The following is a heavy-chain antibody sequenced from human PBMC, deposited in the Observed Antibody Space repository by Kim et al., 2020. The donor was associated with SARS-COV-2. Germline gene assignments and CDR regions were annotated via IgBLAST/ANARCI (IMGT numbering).Heavy chain of an antibody. V-gene: IGHV4-34*01. CDR2: GST. CDR3: ARRRAFDI. Sequence: GSTNYNPSLKSRVTISVDTSKNQFSLKLSSVTAADTAVYYCARRRAFDIWGQGTMVTVSS. J-gene: IGHJ3*02.